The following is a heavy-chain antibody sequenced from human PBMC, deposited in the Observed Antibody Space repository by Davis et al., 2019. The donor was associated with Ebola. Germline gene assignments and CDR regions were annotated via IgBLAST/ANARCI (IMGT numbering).Heavy chain of an antibody. CDR3: ARAVTMVLPSGWFDP. D-gene: IGHD3-10*01. CDR1: GYTFTRYG. J-gene: IGHJ5*02. V-gene: IGHV1-18*01. Sequence: AASVKVSCKASGYTFTRYGISWVRQAPGQGLEWMGWISAYNGNTNYAQSLQGRVTMTTDTSTSTAYMEVRRLRYDDTAVYYCARAVTMVLPSGWFDPWGQGTLVTVSS. CDR2: ISAYNGNT.